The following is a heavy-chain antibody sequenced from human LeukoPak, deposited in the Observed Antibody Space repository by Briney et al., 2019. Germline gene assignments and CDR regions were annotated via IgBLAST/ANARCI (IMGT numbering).Heavy chain of an antibody. D-gene: IGHD1-26*01. J-gene: IGHJ4*02. CDR3: AKDRLGAMMYFDF. V-gene: IGHV3-23*01. CDR2: ISGSGGST. Sequence: GGSLRLSCAASGFTFSTYGMSWVRQAPGKGLEWVSAISGSGGSTYYADSVKGRVTISRDNSKNTLYLQVNSLRVEDTAVYYCAKDRLGAMMYFDFWGQGTLVTVSS. CDR1: GFTFSTYG.